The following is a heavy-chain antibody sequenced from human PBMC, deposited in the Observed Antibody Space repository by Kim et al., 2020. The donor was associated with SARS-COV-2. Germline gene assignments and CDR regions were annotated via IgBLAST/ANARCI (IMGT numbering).Heavy chain of an antibody. CDR3: ARGRGVRGVSMGY. D-gene: IGHD3-10*01. V-gene: IGHV1-8*01. Sequence: YAQKFQGRVTMTRNTSISTAYMELSSLRSEDTAVYYCARGRGVRGVSMGYWGQGTLVTVSS. J-gene: IGHJ4*02.